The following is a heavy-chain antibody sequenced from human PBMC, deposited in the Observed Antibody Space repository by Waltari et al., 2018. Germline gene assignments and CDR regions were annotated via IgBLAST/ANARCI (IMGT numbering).Heavy chain of an antibody. CDR1: GGSISSYY. CDR3: ARVGNSGSYNY. J-gene: IGHJ4*02. D-gene: IGHD1-26*01. Sequence: QVQLQESGPGLVKPSENLSLTCTVSGGSISSYYWSWIRQPPGKGLEWIGYIYYSGSTNYNPSLKSRVTISVDTSKNQFSLKLSSVTAADTAVYYCARVGNSGSYNYWGQGTLVTVSS. CDR2: IYYSGST. V-gene: IGHV4-59*01.